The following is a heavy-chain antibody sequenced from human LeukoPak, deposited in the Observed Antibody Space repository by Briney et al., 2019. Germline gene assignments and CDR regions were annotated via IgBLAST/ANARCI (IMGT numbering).Heavy chain of an antibody. J-gene: IGHJ4*02. V-gene: IGHV4-59*01. CDR1: GGSISNYF. CDR3: VRHTTSGWYQVVY. CDR2: ITYSGST. D-gene: IGHD6-19*01. Sequence: PSETRSLTGSVSGGSISNYFWSWIRQPPGQGLEWIGFITYSGSTDHNPSLKSRVTISVDASQNQFSLKLTSVTAADTAVYYCVRHTTSGWYQVVYWGQGTLVTVS.